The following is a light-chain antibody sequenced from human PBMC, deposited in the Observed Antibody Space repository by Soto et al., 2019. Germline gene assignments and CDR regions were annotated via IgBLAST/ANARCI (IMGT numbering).Light chain of an antibody. CDR2: GAS. Sequence: EMALTQSPGTLSLSPGERATLSCRASQSVSNSYLAWYHQKLGQAPRLLIYGASTRDPGIPDRFSGSGSGTDFTLPICRLEPEDFELYYCQQYGSSARTFGQRKKVESK. J-gene: IGKJ1*01. CDR1: QSVSNSY. V-gene: IGKV3-20*01. CDR3: QQYGSSART.